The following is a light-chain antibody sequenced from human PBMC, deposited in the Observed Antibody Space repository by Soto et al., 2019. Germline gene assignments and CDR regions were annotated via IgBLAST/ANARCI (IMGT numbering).Light chain of an antibody. Sequence: EIVLTQSPGTLSLSPGERATLSCRASQSVSSSYLAWYQQKPGQAPRLLIYGASSRATGIPDRFSGSGSGTYFTLTISRLEPEDLAVYYCQQNGSPITFGQGTRLEIK. V-gene: IGKV3-20*01. J-gene: IGKJ5*01. CDR2: GAS. CDR1: QSVSSSY. CDR3: QQNGSPIT.